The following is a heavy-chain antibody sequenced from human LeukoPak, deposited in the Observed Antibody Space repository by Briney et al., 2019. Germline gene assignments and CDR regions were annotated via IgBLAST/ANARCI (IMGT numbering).Heavy chain of an antibody. CDR3: AKELDTMFFDY. J-gene: IGHJ4*02. D-gene: IGHD3-10*02. CDR1: GFNFDRYT. V-gene: IGHV3-43*01. Sequence: TGGSLRLSCATSGFNFDRYTIHWVRQAPGKGLEWVSLAGWAGGTTYYSGSVRGRFTISRDSGKNSVYLQMNSLTTDDTAFYFCAKELDTMFFDYWGQGALVTVSS. CDR2: AGWAGGTT.